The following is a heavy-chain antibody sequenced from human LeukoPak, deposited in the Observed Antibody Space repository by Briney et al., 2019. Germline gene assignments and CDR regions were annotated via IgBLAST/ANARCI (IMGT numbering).Heavy chain of an antibody. CDR3: ARDPGSYYYDSSGYYQGRYNWFDP. V-gene: IGHV1-69*13. CDR2: IIPIFGTA. CDR1: GGTFSSYA. Sequence: SVKVSCKASGGTFSSYAISWVRQAPGQGLEWMGGIIPIFGTANYAQKFQGRVTITADESTSTAYMELSSLRSEDTAVYYCARDPGSYYYDSSGYYQGRYNWFDPWGQGTLVTVSS. D-gene: IGHD3-22*01. J-gene: IGHJ5*02.